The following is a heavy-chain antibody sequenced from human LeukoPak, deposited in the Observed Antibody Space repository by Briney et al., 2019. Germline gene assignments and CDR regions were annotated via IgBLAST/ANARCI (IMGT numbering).Heavy chain of an antibody. D-gene: IGHD6-19*01. CDR1: GFTFSSYE. Sequence: GGSLRLSCAASGFTFSSYEMNWVRQAPGKGLEWVSYISSSGSTIYYADSVKGRFTISRDNAKNSLYLQMNSLRAEDTAVYYCARGAYSSGSYYFDHWGQGTLVTVSS. CDR3: ARGAYSSGSYYFDH. V-gene: IGHV3-48*03. J-gene: IGHJ4*02. CDR2: ISSSGSTI.